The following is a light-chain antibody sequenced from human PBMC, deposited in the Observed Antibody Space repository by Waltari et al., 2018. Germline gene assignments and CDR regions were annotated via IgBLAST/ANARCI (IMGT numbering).Light chain of an antibody. J-gene: IGKJ5*01. V-gene: IGKV1-12*01. Sequence: DILMTQSPSSVSASVGDAVTITCRASQGMTSWLAWYQQKPGKTPNRLTYDGYSLQSGVPSRFSVSGSGTVFSLTISSLQPEDFATYYCQQASSFPITFGQGTRLEIK. CDR1: QGMTSW. CDR2: DGY. CDR3: QQASSFPIT.